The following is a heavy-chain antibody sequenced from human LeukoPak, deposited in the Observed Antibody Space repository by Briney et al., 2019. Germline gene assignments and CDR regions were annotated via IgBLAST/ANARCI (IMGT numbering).Heavy chain of an antibody. J-gene: IGHJ4*02. CDR3: ARDLGVCSGGTCYSVYGY. V-gene: IGHV3-7*01. Sequence: PGGSLRLSCAASGFIVSRYWMSWVRQAPGKGPEWVADIKEDGSEKHCVDSVKGRFTISRDNAENSLYLQMNSLRAEDTAIYYCARDLGVCSGGTCYSVYGYWGQGTLVTVSS. CDR1: GFIVSRYW. CDR2: IKEDGSEK. D-gene: IGHD2-15*01.